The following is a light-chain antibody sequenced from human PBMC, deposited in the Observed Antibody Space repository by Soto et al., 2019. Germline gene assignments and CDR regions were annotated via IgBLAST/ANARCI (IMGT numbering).Light chain of an antibody. CDR1: QGISNY. CDR2: AAS. CDR3: QQYDNLPPYT. J-gene: IGKJ2*01. Sequence: DIQMTQSPSSLSASVGDRVTITCRASQGISNYLAWYQQKPGKVPKLLIYAASTLQSGVPSRFSGSGSGTDFTFTISSLQPEDIATYYCQQYDNLPPYTFGQGTKLEIK. V-gene: IGKV1-27*01.